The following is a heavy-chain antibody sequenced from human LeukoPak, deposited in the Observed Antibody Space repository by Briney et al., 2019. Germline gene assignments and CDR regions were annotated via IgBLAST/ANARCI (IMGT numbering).Heavy chain of an antibody. CDR3: ARHSVLRYFDWLLYFDY. Sequence: PSETLSLTCTVSGGSISSYYWSWIRQPPGKGLEWIGYIYYSGSTNYNPSLKSRVTISVDTSKNQFSLKLSSVTAADTAVYYCARHSVLRYFDWLLYFDYWGQGTLVTVSS. CDR1: GGSISSYY. D-gene: IGHD3-9*01. CDR2: IYYSGST. J-gene: IGHJ4*02. V-gene: IGHV4-59*08.